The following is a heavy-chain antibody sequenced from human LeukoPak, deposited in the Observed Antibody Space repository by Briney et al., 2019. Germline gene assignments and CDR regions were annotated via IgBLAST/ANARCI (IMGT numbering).Heavy chain of an antibody. Sequence: SETLSLTCAVYGGSFSGYYWGWIRQPPGKGLEWIGEINHSGSTNYNPSLKSRVTISVDTSKNQFSLKLSSVTAADTAVYYCARLAGSCYDYWGQGTLVTVSS. V-gene: IGHV4-34*01. J-gene: IGHJ4*02. CDR1: GGSFSGYY. D-gene: IGHD2-15*01. CDR3: ARLAGSCYDY. CDR2: INHSGST.